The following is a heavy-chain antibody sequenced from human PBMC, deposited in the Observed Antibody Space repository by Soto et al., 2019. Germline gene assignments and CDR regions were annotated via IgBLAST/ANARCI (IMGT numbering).Heavy chain of an antibody. CDR1: GGSFSGYY. J-gene: IGHJ6*03. CDR2: INHSGST. Sequence: SETLSLTCAVYGGSFSGYYWSWIRQPPGKGLEWIGEINHSGSTNYNPSLKSRVTISVDTSKNQFSLELSSVTAADTAVYYCARGPKCGYCSGGSCYARGATCYSYMDVWGKGTTVTVSS. V-gene: IGHV4-34*01. D-gene: IGHD2-15*01. CDR3: ARGPKCGYCSGGSCYARGATCYSYMDV.